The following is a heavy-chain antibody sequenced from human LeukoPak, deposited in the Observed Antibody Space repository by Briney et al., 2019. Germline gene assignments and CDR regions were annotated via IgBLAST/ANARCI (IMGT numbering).Heavy chain of an antibody. D-gene: IGHD3-10*01. CDR1: GYTFTYYA. CDR2: IRAYNGNT. J-gene: IGHJ3*02. V-gene: IGHV1-18*01. CDR3: ARGGSRSRRGDDAFDI. Sequence: ASVKVSCKASGYTFTYYAMNWVRQAPGQGLEWMGWIRAYNGNTELAQKFQGRVTLATDASTSTAYVELRSLTSDDTAVYFCARGGSRSRRGDDAFDIWGQGTMVTVSS.